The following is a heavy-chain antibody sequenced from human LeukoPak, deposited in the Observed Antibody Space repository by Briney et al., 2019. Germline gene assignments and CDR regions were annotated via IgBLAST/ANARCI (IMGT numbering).Heavy chain of an antibody. CDR1: GYTFTSYG. Sequence: ASVKVSCKASGYTFTSYGISWVRQAPGQGLEWMGWISEYNGNTHYAQKFQGRVTMTTDTSTSTAYMELRSLRSDDTAVYYCARDPSLLSFLDYWGQGTLVTVSS. J-gene: IGHJ4*02. V-gene: IGHV1-18*01. CDR3: ARDPSLLSFLDY. D-gene: IGHD3-10*01. CDR2: ISEYNGNT.